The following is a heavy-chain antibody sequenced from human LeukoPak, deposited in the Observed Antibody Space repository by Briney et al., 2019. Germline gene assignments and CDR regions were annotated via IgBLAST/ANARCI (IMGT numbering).Heavy chain of an antibody. CDR2: MNPNSGNT. Sequence: ASVKVSCKASGYTFTSYDINWVRQATGQGLEWMGWMNPNSGNTGYAQKFQGRVTMTRNTSISTAYMELSSLRSEDTAVYYCVRGGGYDYVWGSYPFIYYYYGMDVWGQGTTVTVSS. CDR3: VRGGGYDYVWGSYPFIYYYYGMDV. J-gene: IGHJ6*02. CDR1: GYTFTSYD. V-gene: IGHV1-8*01. D-gene: IGHD3-16*02.